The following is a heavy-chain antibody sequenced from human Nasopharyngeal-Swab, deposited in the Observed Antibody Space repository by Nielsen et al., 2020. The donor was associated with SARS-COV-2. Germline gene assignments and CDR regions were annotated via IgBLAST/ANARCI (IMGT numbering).Heavy chain of an antibody. D-gene: IGHD3-10*01. CDR2: ISSSSSTI. J-gene: IGHJ4*02. Sequence: WIRQSPGKGLEWVSYISSSSSTIYYADSVKGRFTISRDNSKNTLYLQMNSLRAEDTAVYYCARDRRMVRGVPTFDYWGQGTLGTVSS. V-gene: IGHV3-48*01. CDR3: ARDRRMVRGVPTFDY.